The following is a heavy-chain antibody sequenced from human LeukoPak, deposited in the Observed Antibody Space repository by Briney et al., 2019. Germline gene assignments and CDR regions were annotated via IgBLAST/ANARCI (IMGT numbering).Heavy chain of an antibody. Sequence: SDTLSLTCTVSGGSNSSSSYYWGWIRQPPGKGLEWIGSIYYSGSTYYNPSLKSRVTISVDASKNQFSVKLSSVTAADTAVYYCARRSEPGIQNSFDYWGQGTLVTVSS. CDR2: IYYSGST. V-gene: IGHV4-39*01. J-gene: IGHJ4*02. CDR3: ARRSEPGIQNSFDY. CDR1: GGSNSSSSYY. D-gene: IGHD5-18*01.